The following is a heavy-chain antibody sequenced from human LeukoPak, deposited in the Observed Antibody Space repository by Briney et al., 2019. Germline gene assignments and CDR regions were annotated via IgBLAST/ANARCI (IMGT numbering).Heavy chain of an antibody. CDR3: VREDGWLDP. J-gene: IGHJ5*02. V-gene: IGHV4-39*07. Sequence: SETLSLTCTVSGGSIRNSSFYWGWIRQSPEKGLEWMGYVYYSGTTYYNPSLKSRVTISVDTSKNQFSLNLNSMTAADTAVYYCVREDGWLDPWGQGTLVTVFS. CDR1: GGSIRNSSFY. CDR2: VYYSGTT.